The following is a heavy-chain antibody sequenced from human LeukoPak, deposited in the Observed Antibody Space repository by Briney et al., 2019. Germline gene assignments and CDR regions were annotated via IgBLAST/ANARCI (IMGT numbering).Heavy chain of an antibody. Sequence: PGGSLRLSCAASGFTFSSYAMSWVRQAPGKGLEWVSAISGGGGSTYYADSVKGRFTISRDNSKNTLYLQMNSLRAEDTAVYYCATDTFRYSSSIQYYFDYWGQGTLVTVSS. J-gene: IGHJ4*02. V-gene: IGHV3-23*01. D-gene: IGHD6-13*01. CDR2: ISGGGGST. CDR3: ATDTFRYSSSIQYYFDY. CDR1: GFTFSSYA.